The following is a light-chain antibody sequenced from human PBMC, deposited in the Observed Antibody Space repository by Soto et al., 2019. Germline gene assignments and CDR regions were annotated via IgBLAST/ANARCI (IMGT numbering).Light chain of an antibody. CDR2: DVS. V-gene: IGLV2-14*01. CDR1: SSDVGGYNY. Sequence: QSALTQPASVSGSPGQSITISCTGTSSDVGGYNYVSWYQQHPGKAPKLMIYDVSNRPSGVSNRFSGSKSGNTASLTISGLQAEDEADYYCSSYTSSNTQVFGGGTQLTV. CDR3: SSYTSSNTQV. J-gene: IGLJ2*01.